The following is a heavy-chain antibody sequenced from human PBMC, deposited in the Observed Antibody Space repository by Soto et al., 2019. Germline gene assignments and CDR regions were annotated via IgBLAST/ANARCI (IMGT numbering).Heavy chain of an antibody. D-gene: IGHD1-26*01. J-gene: IGHJ5*02. Sequence: QVQLVQSGAEVKKPGASVKVSCKASGYTFTSYGISWVRQAPGQGLEWMGWINPYNGNTNYAQKLQGRVTMTTDTPTRTAYMELRSLRSEDTAVYYCARDPVGGNWFDPWGQGTLVTVSS. CDR2: INPYNGNT. CDR1: GYTFTSYG. V-gene: IGHV1-18*01. CDR3: ARDPVGGNWFDP.